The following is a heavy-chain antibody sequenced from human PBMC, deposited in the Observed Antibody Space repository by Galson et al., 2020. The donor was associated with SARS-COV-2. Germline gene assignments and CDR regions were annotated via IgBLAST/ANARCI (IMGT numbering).Heavy chain of an antibody. CDR2: IYPGDSDT. V-gene: IGHV5-51*01. CDR3: ARQYDFWTGSYCYGMDV. J-gene: IGHJ6*02. Sequence: GESLKISCTGSGYSFTTYWIGWVRQMPGKGLEWMGFIYPGDSDTKYSPSFQGQVTISADKSISTAYLQWSSLKASDTAIYYCARQYDFWTGSYCYGMDVWGQGTTVTVSS. CDR1: GYSFTTYW. D-gene: IGHD3-3*01.